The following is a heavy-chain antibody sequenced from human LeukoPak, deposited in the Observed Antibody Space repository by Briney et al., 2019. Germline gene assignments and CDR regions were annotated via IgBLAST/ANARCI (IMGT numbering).Heavy chain of an antibody. Sequence: SETLSLTCAVSGGSISSGGYRWTWIRQYPGKGLEWIGYINYSGSTYYNPSLKSRVIISVDTSKNQFSLNLNSVTAADTAVYYCARAMDAHPRIVVWGQGTLVTVSS. J-gene: IGHJ1*01. CDR1: GGSISSGGYR. CDR3: ARAMDAHPRIVV. D-gene: IGHD2-21*01. CDR2: INYSGST. V-gene: IGHV4-31*11.